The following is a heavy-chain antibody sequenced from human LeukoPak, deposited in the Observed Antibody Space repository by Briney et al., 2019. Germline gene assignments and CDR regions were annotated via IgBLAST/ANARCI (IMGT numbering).Heavy chain of an antibody. V-gene: IGHV1-18*01. J-gene: IGHJ5*02. CDR3: ARFGSGSYYISRSNWFDP. Sequence: GASVKVSCKASGYTFTSYGISWVRQAPGQGLEWMGWISAYNGNTNYAQKLQGRVTMTTDTSTSTAYMELRSLRSDDTAVYYCARFGSGSYYISRSNWFDPWGQGTLVTVSS. CDR1: GYTFTSYG. D-gene: IGHD3-10*01. CDR2: ISAYNGNT.